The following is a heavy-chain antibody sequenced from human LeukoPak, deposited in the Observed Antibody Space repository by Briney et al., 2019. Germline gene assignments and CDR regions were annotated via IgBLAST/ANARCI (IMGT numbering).Heavy chain of an antibody. CDR1: GFIFSSYE. CDR3: ARHTISWGPPFDY. V-gene: IGHV3-48*03. Sequence: GGSLRLSCAASGFIFSSYEMTWVRQAPGKGLEWVSYISSSGTIIYYADSVKGRFTISRDNAKNSLYLQMNSLRADDTAVYYCARHTISWGPPFDYWGQGTLVTVSS. CDR2: ISSSGTII. D-gene: IGHD6-13*01. J-gene: IGHJ4*02.